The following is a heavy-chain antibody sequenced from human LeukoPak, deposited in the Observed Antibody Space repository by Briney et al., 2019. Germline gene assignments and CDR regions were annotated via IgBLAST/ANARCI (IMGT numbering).Heavy chain of an antibody. V-gene: IGHV1-18*01. D-gene: IGHD6-25*01. Sequence: GASVKVSCKASGCTFTNYAINWVRQAPGQGLEWMGWISTYNGNTKYAQKFQGRVTMTTDTSTSTAYMELRSLRSDDTAVYYCARDPSNSSGWRAWGDYWGQGILVTVSS. CDR3: ARDPSNSSGWRAWGDY. CDR1: GCTFTNYA. CDR2: ISTYNGNT. J-gene: IGHJ4*02.